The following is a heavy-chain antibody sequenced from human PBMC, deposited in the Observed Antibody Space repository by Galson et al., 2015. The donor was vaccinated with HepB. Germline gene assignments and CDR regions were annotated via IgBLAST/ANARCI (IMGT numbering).Heavy chain of an antibody. J-gene: IGHJ4*02. V-gene: IGHV3-21*01. CDR2: ISGSGDYS. CDR1: GFSFSSYN. CDR3: VRHPPLGAPFDY. D-gene: IGHD3-16*01. Sequence: SLRLSCAASGFSFSSYNMYWVRQAPGRGLEWVSSISGSGDYSYYADSVRGRFTISRDNAENSVSLQMNSLRAEDTAVCYCVRHPPLGAPFDYWGQGALVTVSS.